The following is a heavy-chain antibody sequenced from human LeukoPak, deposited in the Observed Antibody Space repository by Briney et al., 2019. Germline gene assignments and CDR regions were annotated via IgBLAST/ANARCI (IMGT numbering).Heavy chain of an antibody. V-gene: IGHV3-49*04. Sequence: GGSLRLSCAASGFTLSSYSMNWVRQAPGEGLEWGGFIRSKAYGGTTEYAASGKGRFTISRDDSRRIVYLQMNSLKTEDTAVYYCTRGGRGSDAFDYWGQGTLVTVSS. D-gene: IGHD3-16*01. J-gene: IGHJ4*02. CDR1: GFTLSSYS. CDR3: TRGGRGSDAFDY. CDR2: IRSKAYGGTT.